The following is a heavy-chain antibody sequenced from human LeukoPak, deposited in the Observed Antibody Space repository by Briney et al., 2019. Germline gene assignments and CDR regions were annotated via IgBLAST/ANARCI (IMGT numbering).Heavy chain of an antibody. CDR1: GFTVSSNY. V-gene: IGHV3-53*04. Sequence: PGGSLRLSCAASGFTVSSNYMSWVRQAPGKGLEWVSVIYSGGSTYYADSVKGRFTISRHNSENTLYLQMNSLRAEDTAVYYCARDRGITMVRGGAYYGMDVWGQGTTVTVSS. J-gene: IGHJ6*02. D-gene: IGHD3-10*01. CDR2: IYSGGST. CDR3: ARDRGITMVRGGAYYGMDV.